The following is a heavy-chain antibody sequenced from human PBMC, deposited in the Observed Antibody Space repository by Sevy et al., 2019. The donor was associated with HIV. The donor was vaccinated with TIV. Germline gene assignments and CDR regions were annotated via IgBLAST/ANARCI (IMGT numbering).Heavy chain of an antibody. V-gene: IGHV3-30*18. CDR3: AKRKGISYYDYGLDV. J-gene: IGHJ6*02. Sequence: GGSLRLSCAASGFTFSTYGMHWVRQAPGKGLEWVAAISYDGSNKYYADSVKGRFTISRDNSKNTLYLQMNSLRAEDTAVYYCAKRKGISYYDYGLDVWGQGTTVTVSS. D-gene: IGHD2-21*01. CDR2: ISYDGSNK. CDR1: GFTFSTYG.